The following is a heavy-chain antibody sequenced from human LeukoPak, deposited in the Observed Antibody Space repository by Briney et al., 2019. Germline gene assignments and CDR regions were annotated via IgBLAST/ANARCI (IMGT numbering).Heavy chain of an antibody. J-gene: IGHJ4*02. V-gene: IGHV3-7*01. Sequence: GGSLRLSCAASGFTFSSYWMSWVRQAPGKGLEWVANIKQDGSEKYYVDSVKGRFTISRDNAKNSLYLQMNSLRAEDTAVYYCAREPGYCSSTSCATNYFDYWGQGTLVTVSS. CDR2: IKQDGSEK. CDR3: AREPGYCSSTSCATNYFDY. CDR1: GFTFSSYW. D-gene: IGHD2-2*01.